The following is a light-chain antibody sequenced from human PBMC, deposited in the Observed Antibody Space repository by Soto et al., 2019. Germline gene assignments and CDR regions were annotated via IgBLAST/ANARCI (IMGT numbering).Light chain of an antibody. Sequence: EIVMTQSPATLSVSPGERATLSCRASQSVSSNLAWYQQKPGQSPRLLVYGASTRTTGIPARFSGGGSGTEFTLTLSSLQSEAFAVDYCQQYNDWPPEYTFGQGNKLEIK. CDR1: QSVSSN. V-gene: IGKV3-15*01. CDR2: GAS. CDR3: QQYNDWPPEYT. J-gene: IGKJ2*01.